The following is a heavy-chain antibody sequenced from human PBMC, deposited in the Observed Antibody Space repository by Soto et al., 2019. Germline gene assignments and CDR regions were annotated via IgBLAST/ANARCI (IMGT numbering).Heavy chain of an antibody. CDR1: GYTFTSYG. CDR3: VRGRYGDY. D-gene: IGHD1-1*01. V-gene: IGHV1-18*01. CDR2: ISAHNGNT. J-gene: IGHJ4*02. Sequence: QVHLVQSGAEVKKPGASVKVSCKASGYTFTSYGITWVRQAPGQGLEWMGWISAHNGNTDYAQKLQGRVIVTRDTSTSTAYMELRSLISDDTAVYYSVRGRYGDYWCQGALVTVSS.